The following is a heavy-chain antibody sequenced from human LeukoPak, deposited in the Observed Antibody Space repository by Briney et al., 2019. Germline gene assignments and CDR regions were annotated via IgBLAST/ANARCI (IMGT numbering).Heavy chain of an antibody. D-gene: IGHD3-22*01. CDR1: GFTFRSYS. J-gene: IGHJ3*02. V-gene: IGHV3-21*01. Sequence: GGSLRLSXAASGFTFRSYSMNWVRQAPGKGLEWVSSISSSSSYIYYADSVKGRFTISRDNAKNSLYLQMNSLRAEDTAVYYCARGYYYDSSGAAFDIWGQGTMVTVSS. CDR3: ARGYYYDSSGAAFDI. CDR2: ISSSSSYI.